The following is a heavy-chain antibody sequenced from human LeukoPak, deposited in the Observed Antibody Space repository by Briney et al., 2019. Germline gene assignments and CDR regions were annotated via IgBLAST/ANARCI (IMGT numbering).Heavy chain of an antibody. J-gene: IGHJ4*02. Sequence: SETLSLTCSVSGDSLSSSNNWWSWVRQPPGKGLEWIGEIYQSGSTNYNPSLKSRVTMSVDTSKNQFSLKLNSVTAADTDEYYCASSYGSGSYVDYWGQGTLVTVSS. V-gene: IGHV4-4*02. CDR3: ASSYGSGSYVDY. CDR1: GDSLSSSNNW. D-gene: IGHD3-10*01. CDR2: IYQSGST.